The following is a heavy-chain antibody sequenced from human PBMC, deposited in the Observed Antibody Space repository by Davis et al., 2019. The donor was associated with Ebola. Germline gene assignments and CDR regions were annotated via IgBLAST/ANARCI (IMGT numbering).Heavy chain of an antibody. J-gene: IGHJ6*02. CDR1: GFTFSNNW. D-gene: IGHD3-10*01. V-gene: IGHV3-74*01. CDR2: INRDGTTT. Sequence: GESLKISCTVSGFTFSNNWMSWVRQVPGKGLVWVSSINRDGTTTTYADSVKGRFTISRDNAKNSLYLQMNSLRAEDTAVYYCARAGFRELFSYGMDVWGQGTTVTVSS. CDR3: ARAGFRELFSYGMDV.